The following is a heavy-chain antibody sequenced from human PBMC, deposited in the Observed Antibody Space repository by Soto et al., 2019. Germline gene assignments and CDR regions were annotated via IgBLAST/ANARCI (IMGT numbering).Heavy chain of an antibody. CDR2: ISYDGSDK. J-gene: IGHJ4*02. V-gene: IGHV3-30*03. CDR3: VEGQYYFAY. Sequence: QVQLVESGGGVVQPGRSLRLSCAASGFPFTSYGMHWVREGPDEGLEWVAIISYDGSDKYYADSVKGRFTISRDNSKNTLYLQMNSLRPEDTALYYCVEGQYYFAYRGQGTLVIVSS. CDR1: GFPFTSYG.